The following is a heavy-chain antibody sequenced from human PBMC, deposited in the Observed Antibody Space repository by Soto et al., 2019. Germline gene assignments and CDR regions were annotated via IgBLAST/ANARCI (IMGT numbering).Heavy chain of an antibody. Sequence: QITLKESGPTLVKPTQTLTLTCTFSGFSLSTSGVGVGWIRQPPGKALEWLALIYWDDDKRYSPSLKSRLTNTKDTSKNQVVLTMTNMDPVDTATYYCAHRLETVTTFPPLNWFDPWGQGTLVTVSS. D-gene: IGHD4-17*01. CDR1: GFSLSTSGVG. V-gene: IGHV2-5*02. J-gene: IGHJ5*02. CDR2: IYWDDDK. CDR3: AHRLETVTTFPPLNWFDP.